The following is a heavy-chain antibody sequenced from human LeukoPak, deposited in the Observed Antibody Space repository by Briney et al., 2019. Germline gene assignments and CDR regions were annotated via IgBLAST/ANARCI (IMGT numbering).Heavy chain of an antibody. D-gene: IGHD2-21*02. Sequence: GASVKVSRKASGYTFTSYYMHWVRQAPGQGLEWMGIINPSGGSTSYAQKFQGRVTMTRDTSTSTVYMELSSLRSEDTAVYYCAREPPFHCGGDCHFDYWGQGTLVTVSS. CDR3: AREPPFHCGGDCHFDY. V-gene: IGHV1-46*01. CDR2: INPSGGST. CDR1: GYTFTSYY. J-gene: IGHJ4*02.